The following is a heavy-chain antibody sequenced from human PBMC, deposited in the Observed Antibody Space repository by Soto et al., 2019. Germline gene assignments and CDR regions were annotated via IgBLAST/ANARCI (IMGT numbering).Heavy chain of an antibody. CDR1: GFTFDDYT. V-gene: IGHV3-43*01. J-gene: IGHJ6*02. CDR2: ISWDGGST. CDR3: AKGDSSSWALPYYYYGMDV. Sequence: EVQLVESGGVVVQPGGSLRLSCAASGFTFDDYTMHWVRQAPGKGLEWVSLISWDGGSTYYADSVKGRFTISRDNSKNSLYLQMNSLRTEDTALYYCAKGDSSSWALPYYYYGMDVWGQGTTVTVSS. D-gene: IGHD6-13*01.